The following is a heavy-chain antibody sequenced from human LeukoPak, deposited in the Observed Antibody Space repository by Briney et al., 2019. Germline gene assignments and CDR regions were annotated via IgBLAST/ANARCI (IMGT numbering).Heavy chain of an antibody. Sequence: ASVKVSCKASGGTFSSYAMSWVRQAPGQGLEWMGGIIPIFGTANYAQKFQGRVTITADKSTSTAYMELSSLRSEDTAVYYCARVVTAMVTGYYYYYMDVWGKGTTVTVSS. CDR1: GGTFSSYA. CDR3: ARVVTAMVTGYYYYYMDV. J-gene: IGHJ6*03. CDR2: IIPIFGTA. V-gene: IGHV1-69*06. D-gene: IGHD5-18*01.